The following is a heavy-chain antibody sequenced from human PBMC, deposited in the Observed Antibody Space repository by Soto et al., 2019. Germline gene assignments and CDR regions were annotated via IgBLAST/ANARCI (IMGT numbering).Heavy chain of an antibody. D-gene: IGHD1-26*01. CDR1: GGSFSGYI. CDR3: ARGLISGSHYSGGWYYFDS. CDR2: INHSGSA. J-gene: IGHJ4*02. V-gene: IGHV4-34*01. Sequence: SETLSLTCDVYGGSFSGYIWTWIRQTPGKGLQWIGQINHSGSANYNPSLKSRVTISVHTSKSQFSLGLSSVTAADTAVYYCARGLISGSHYSGGWYYFDSWGQGTQVTVSS.